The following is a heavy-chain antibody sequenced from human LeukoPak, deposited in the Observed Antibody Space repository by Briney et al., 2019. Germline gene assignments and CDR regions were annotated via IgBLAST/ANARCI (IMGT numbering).Heavy chain of an antibody. CDR2: INPNSGGT. CDR3: ARDDGGYYYYMDV. D-gene: IGHD3-10*01. Sequence: ASVKVSCKASGYTFTSYDINWVRQATGQGLEWMGWINPNSGGTNYAQKFQGRVTMTRDTSISTAYMELSRLRSDDTAVYYCARDDGGYYYYMDVWGKGTTVTISS. V-gene: IGHV1-2*02. CDR1: GYTFTSYD. J-gene: IGHJ6*03.